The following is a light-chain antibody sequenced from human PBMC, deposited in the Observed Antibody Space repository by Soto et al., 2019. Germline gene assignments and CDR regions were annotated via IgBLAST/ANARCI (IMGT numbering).Light chain of an antibody. CDR3: QEYDNRPPWT. CDR1: ESVSNY. Sequence: EIVMTQSPATLSVSPGERATLSCRASESVSNYLAWYQQKPGQPPRLLIYSASIRATGIPASFSGSGSGTQFTLNISSLQSEDFAVYYCQEYDNRPPWTFGQGTRVEIK. CDR2: SAS. J-gene: IGKJ1*01. V-gene: IGKV3-15*01.